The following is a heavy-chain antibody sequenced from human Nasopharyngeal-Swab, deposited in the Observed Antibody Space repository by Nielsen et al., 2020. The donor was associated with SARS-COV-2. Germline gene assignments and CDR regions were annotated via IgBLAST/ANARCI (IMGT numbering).Heavy chain of an antibody. CDR2: IGTAGDT. D-gene: IGHD1-7*01. V-gene: IGHV3-13*01. CDR3: ARARGITGTTFLDY. CDR1: GFSFSSYD. J-gene: IGHJ4*02. Sequence: GESLKISCAASGFSFSSYDMYWVLQATGKGLEWVSAIGTAGDTYYPGSVKGRFTISREDTKKSLYLQMNSLRAGDTAVYYCARARGITGTTFLDYWGQGTLVTVSS.